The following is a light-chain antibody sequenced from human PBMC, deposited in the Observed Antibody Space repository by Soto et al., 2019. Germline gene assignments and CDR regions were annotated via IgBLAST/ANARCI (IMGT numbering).Light chain of an antibody. CDR3: CSYTTSNTRQIV. V-gene: IGLV2-14*03. J-gene: IGLJ1*01. Sequence: QSALIQPPSVSGSPGQSVSISCTGTSSDVGSYDYVSWTQHHPGTVPKFMIYDVSNRPSGVSNRFSGSKSGNTASLTISGLQAEDEADYYCCSYTTSNTRQIVFGTGTKVTV. CDR1: SSDVGSYDY. CDR2: DVS.